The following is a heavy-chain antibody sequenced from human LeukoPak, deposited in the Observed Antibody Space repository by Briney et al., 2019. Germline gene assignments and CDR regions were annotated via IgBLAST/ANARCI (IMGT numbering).Heavy chain of an antibody. V-gene: IGHV3-30*02. J-gene: IGHJ4*02. CDR3: ARRIQGMAPYYFDY. D-gene: IGHD5-24*01. Sequence: GGSLRLSCAASGFIFSTYGMYWVRQAPGKGLEWVAFIRHDGSIKNYADSVKGRSTISRDNSKNTLYLQMNSLGAEDTAVYYCARRIQGMAPYYFDYWGQGTLVTVSS. CDR2: IRHDGSIK. CDR1: GFIFSTYG.